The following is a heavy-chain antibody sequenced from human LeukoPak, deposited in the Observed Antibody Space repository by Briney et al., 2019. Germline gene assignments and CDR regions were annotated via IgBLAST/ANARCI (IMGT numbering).Heavy chain of an antibody. CDR2: INPSGST. Sequence: PSETLSLTCAAYGGSFSGYHWTWIRQSPGKGLEWIGDINPSGSTYYNPSLKSRLTISVDTSKNQFSLKLRSVTAVDTAVYYCARGRHDITMIVVVMTSVSYYLDVWGKGTTVTVS. V-gene: IGHV4-34*01. J-gene: IGHJ6*03. D-gene: IGHD3-22*01. CDR1: GGSFSGYH. CDR3: ARGRHDITMIVVVMTSVSYYLDV.